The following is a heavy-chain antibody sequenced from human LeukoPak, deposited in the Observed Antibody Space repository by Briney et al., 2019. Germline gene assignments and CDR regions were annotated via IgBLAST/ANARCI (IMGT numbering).Heavy chain of an antibody. J-gene: IGHJ4*02. Sequence: ASVKVSCKASGYTFTSYGISWVRQAPGQGLEWMGWISAYNGNTNYAQKLQGRVTMTTDTSTSTAYMELRSLRSDDTAVYYCARVGYCSSTSCYPGYWGQGTLVTVSS. CDR3: ARVGYCSSTSCYPGY. CDR1: GYTFTSYG. CDR2: ISAYNGNT. D-gene: IGHD2-2*01. V-gene: IGHV1-18*01.